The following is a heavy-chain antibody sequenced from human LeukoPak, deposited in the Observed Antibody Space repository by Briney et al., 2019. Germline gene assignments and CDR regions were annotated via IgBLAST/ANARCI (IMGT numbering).Heavy chain of an antibody. V-gene: IGHV3-23*01. CDR1: GFTFLNYA. CDR2: ISGRDDTTYYTDSPEGST. J-gene: IGHJ4*02. Sequence: GGSLRLSCEASGFTFLNYAMSWVRQAPGKGLQWVSGISGRDDTTYYTDSPEGSTYYTNSAEGRFTISRDNSKNTVYLQIDSLGVEDTAVYYCAKCMTATGVCLNFDSWGQGILVTVSS. D-gene: IGHD2-21*02. CDR3: AKCMTATGVCLNFDS.